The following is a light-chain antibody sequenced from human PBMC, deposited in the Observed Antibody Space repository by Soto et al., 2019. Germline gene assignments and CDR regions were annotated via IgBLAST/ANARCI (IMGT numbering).Light chain of an antibody. CDR1: QSVLYTSSNKNY. V-gene: IGKV4-1*01. CDR2: WAS. CDR3: QQYYTPQT. J-gene: IGKJ1*01. Sequence: DIVLTQSPDSLAVSLGERATINCKSSQSVLYTSSNKNYLAWYQQKPGQPPKLLIYWASTRESGVPDRFSGSGSGTDFTLTIISLQAEDVAVYYCQQYYTPQTFGQGTKVEIK.